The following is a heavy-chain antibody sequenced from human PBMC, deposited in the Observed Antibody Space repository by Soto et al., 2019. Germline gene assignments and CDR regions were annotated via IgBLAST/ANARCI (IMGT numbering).Heavy chain of an antibody. CDR1: GDTFSNHT. V-gene: IGHV1-69*04. D-gene: IGHD4-17*01. CDR3: ARVAEMGTVTEGYYYYIDV. Sequence: QVQLVQSGAEVKKPGSSVKVSCKASGDTFSNHTISWVRQAPGQGLEWMGRIIPILGVANDAQKFQCRVTITADNSTTTSYMELSSLRSADTAVYYCARVAEMGTVTEGYYYYIDVWGKVTTVTVSS. J-gene: IGHJ6*03. CDR2: IIPILGVA.